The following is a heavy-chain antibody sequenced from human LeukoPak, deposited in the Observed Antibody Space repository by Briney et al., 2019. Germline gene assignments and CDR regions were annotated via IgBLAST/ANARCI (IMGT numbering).Heavy chain of an antibody. CDR2: IYTSGST. CDR3: AMSPRGYSSSWYSYWFDP. Sequence: SGTLSLTCSVSGGSISSYYWSWIRQPAGKGLEWIGRIYTSGSTNYNPSLKSRVTMSVDTSKNQFSLKLSSVTAADTAVYSCAMSPRGYSSSWYSYWFDPWGEGTLVTVSS. D-gene: IGHD6-13*01. V-gene: IGHV4-4*07. J-gene: IGHJ5*02. CDR1: GGSISSYY.